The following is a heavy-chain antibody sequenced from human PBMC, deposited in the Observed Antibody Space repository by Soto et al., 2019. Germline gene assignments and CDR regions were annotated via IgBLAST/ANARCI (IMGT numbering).Heavy chain of an antibody. CDR1: GGSISSSSYY. D-gene: IGHD4-17*01. Sequence: QLQLQESGPGLVKPSETLSLTCTVSGGSISSSSYYWGWIRQPPGKGLEWIGSIYYSGSTYYNPSLKSRVTISVDTSKNQFSLKLSSVTAADTAVYYCASVWGSDYPQANWFDPWGQGTLVTVSS. V-gene: IGHV4-39*01. J-gene: IGHJ5*02. CDR2: IYYSGST. CDR3: ASVWGSDYPQANWFDP.